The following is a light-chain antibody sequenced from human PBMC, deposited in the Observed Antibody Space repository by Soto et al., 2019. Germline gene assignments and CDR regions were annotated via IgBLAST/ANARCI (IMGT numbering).Light chain of an antibody. V-gene: IGKV3-11*01. CDR1: QSVSSY. J-gene: IGKJ5*01. Sequence: EIVLTQSPGTLSLSPGERATLSGRASQSVSSYLAWYQQKPGQAPRLLIYDASNRATGIPARFSGSGSGTDFTLTISSLEPEDFAVYYCQQRSNWLITFGQGTRLEIK. CDR2: DAS. CDR3: QQRSNWLIT.